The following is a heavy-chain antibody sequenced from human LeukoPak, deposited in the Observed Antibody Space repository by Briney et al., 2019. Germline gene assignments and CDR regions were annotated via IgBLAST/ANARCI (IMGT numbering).Heavy chain of an antibody. Sequence: GGSLRLSCSVSGFTFSTYVMHWVRQAPGKGLEWVSSISSSSSYIYYADSVKGRFTISRDNAKNSLYLQVNSLRAEDTAVYYCARDREGYYDSSGYYERFDYWGQGTLVTVSS. CDR3: ARDREGYYDSSGYYERFDY. CDR2: ISSSSSYI. J-gene: IGHJ4*02. CDR1: GFTFSTYV. V-gene: IGHV3-21*01. D-gene: IGHD3-22*01.